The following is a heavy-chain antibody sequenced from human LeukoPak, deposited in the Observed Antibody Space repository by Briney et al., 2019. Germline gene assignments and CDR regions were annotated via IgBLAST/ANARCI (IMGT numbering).Heavy chain of an antibody. CDR1: GGTFSSYA. CDR2: IVPIFGTA. D-gene: IGHD2-2*01. V-gene: IGHV1-69*13. Sequence: ASVKVSCKASGGTFSSYAISWVRQAPGQGLEWMGGIVPIFGTANYAQKFQGRVTITADESTSTAYMELSSLRSEDTAVYYCAIDPQYQLLGRNWFDPWGQGTLVTVSS. CDR3: AIDPQYQLLGRNWFDP. J-gene: IGHJ5*02.